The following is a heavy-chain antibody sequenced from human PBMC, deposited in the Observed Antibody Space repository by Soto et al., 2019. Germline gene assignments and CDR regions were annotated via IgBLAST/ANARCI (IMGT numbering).Heavy chain of an antibody. CDR2: ISAYNGNT. CDR3: ARDATDYGGNDFDY. J-gene: IGHJ4*02. V-gene: IGHV1-18*01. Sequence: GASVKVSCKASVYTFTSYGISWVRQATGQGLEWMGWISAYNGNTNYAQKLQGRVTMTTDTSTSTAYMELRSLRSDDTAVYYCARDATDYGGNDFDYWGQGTLVTVS. D-gene: IGHD4-17*01. CDR1: VYTFTSYG.